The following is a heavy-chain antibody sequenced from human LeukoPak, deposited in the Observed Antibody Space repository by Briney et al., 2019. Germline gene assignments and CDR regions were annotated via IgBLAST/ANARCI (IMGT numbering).Heavy chain of an antibody. CDR1: GGSISSSSYY. CDR2: IYYSGST. Sequence: SETLSLTCTVSGGSISSSSYYWGWIRQPPGKGLEWIGSIYYSGSTYYNPSLKSRVTISVDTSKNQFSLKLSSVTAADTAVYYCARVDCSSTSCYHPYFDYWGQGTLVTVSS. CDR3: ARVDCSSTSCYHPYFDY. J-gene: IGHJ4*02. D-gene: IGHD2-2*01. V-gene: IGHV4-39*07.